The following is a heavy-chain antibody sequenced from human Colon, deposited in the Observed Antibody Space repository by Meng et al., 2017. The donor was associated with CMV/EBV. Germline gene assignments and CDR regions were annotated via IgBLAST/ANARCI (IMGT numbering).Heavy chain of an antibody. J-gene: IGHJ5*02. Sequence: GGSLRLSCAASGFTFSDYYMNWIRQVPGQGLEWVSYISSSATTISYAHSVKGRFTISRDNAKYSLYLQLNSLRAEDTAVYYCARDLGILTGYHLFDRWGQGTLVTVSS. CDR1: GFTFSDYY. D-gene: IGHD3-9*01. CDR3: ARDLGILTGYHLFDR. CDR2: ISSSATTI. V-gene: IGHV3-11*01.